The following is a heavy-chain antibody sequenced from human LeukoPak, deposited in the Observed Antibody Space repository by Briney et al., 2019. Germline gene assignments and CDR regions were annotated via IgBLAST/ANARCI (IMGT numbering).Heavy chain of an antibody. Sequence: PGGSLRLSCAASGFTFSNAWMSWVRQAPGKGLEWVGRIKSKSDGGTTDYGAPVKGRFTISRDDSKNTLYLQMNSLKTEDTAVYYCITPSKSYYGSGSYWGGFDYWGQGTLVTVSS. CDR3: ITPSKSYYGSGSYWGGFDY. CDR1: GFTFSNAW. CDR2: IKSKSDGGTT. V-gene: IGHV3-15*01. D-gene: IGHD3-10*01. J-gene: IGHJ4*02.